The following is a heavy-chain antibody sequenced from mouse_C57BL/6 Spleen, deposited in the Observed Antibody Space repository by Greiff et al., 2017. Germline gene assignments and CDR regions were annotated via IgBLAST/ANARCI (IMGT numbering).Heavy chain of an antibody. CDR3: ASLGGDASAWFAY. Sequence: QVQLQQSGAELVKPGASVKISCKASGYAFSSYWMNWVKQRPGKGLEWIGQIYPGDGDTNYNGKFKGKATLTADKSSSPAYMQLSSLTSEDSAVYFCASLGGDASAWFAYWGQGTLVTVSA. CDR2: IYPGDGDT. J-gene: IGHJ3*01. CDR1: GYAFSSYW. V-gene: IGHV1-80*01. D-gene: IGHD2-13*01.